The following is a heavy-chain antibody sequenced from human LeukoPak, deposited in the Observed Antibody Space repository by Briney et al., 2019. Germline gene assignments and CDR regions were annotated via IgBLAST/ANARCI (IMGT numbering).Heavy chain of an antibody. CDR1: GLTFTSYW. J-gene: IGHJ4*02. CDR3: VRGEAHDS. CDR2: INNDGSST. Sequence: GGSLRLSCTASGLTFTSYWMQWVRQAPGKGLVWVSCINNDGSSTNYADSVKGRFTISRDNAKNTVYLQMDSLRTEDTAVYYCVRGEAHDSWGQGTLITVTS. V-gene: IGHV3-74*01. D-gene: IGHD1-26*01.